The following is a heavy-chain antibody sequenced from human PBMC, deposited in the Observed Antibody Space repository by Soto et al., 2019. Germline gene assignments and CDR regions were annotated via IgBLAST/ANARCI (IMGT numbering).Heavy chain of an antibody. J-gene: IGHJ4*02. Sequence: ETLSLTCTVSGGSISSSSYYWGWIRQPPGKGLEWIGSIYYSGSTYYNPSLKSRVTISVDTSKNQFSLKLSSVTAADTAVYYCAGHYDFWSGLTLGLFDYWGQGTLVTVSS. V-gene: IGHV4-39*01. CDR2: IYYSGST. CDR3: AGHYDFWSGLTLGLFDY. D-gene: IGHD3-3*01. CDR1: GGSISSSSYY.